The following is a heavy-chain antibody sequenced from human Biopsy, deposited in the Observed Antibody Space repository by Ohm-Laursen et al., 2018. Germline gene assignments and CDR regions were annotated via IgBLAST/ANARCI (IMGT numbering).Heavy chain of an antibody. D-gene: IGHD3-3*01. CDR1: GASMTGYF. Sequence: TLSLTCTVSGASMTGYFWTWVRQPAGKGLEWIGHIYTIGDTTYNPSLESRVTMSLDTSKNQFSLKMTSLTATDTAVYFCAREDEGLLRALDLWGQGTMVTVSS. CDR2: IYTIGDT. J-gene: IGHJ3*01. CDR3: AREDEGLLRALDL. V-gene: IGHV4-4*07.